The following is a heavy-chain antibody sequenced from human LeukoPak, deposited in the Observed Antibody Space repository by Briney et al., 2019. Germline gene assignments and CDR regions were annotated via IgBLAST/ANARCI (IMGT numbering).Heavy chain of an antibody. V-gene: IGHV4-39*02. CDR3: AREIDYYDSSGQTDYYYYYMDV. D-gene: IGHD3-22*01. CDR2: IYYSGNT. CDR1: GVSISSSNSY. J-gene: IGHJ6*03. Sequence: SETLSLTCTVSGVSISSSNSYWGWIRQPPGKGLEWIGSIYYSGNTYYNASLKSQVSISIDTSKNQFSLKLSSVTAADTAVYYCAREIDYYDSSGQTDYYYYYMDVWGKGTTVTISS.